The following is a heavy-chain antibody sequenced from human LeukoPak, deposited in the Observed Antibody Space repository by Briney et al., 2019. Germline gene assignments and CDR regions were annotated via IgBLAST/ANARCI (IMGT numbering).Heavy chain of an antibody. D-gene: IGHD7-27*01. Sequence: QLWGSLRLSCAASGFTFSDCWVHWVRQAPGKGLVWVSRINTDGSSTSYADSVKGRFTISRDNAKNTLNLQMNSLRAEDTAVYYCTRDLGYWGQGTLVTVSS. J-gene: IGHJ4*02. V-gene: IGHV3-74*01. CDR1: GFTFSDCW. CDR3: TRDLGY. CDR2: INTDGSST.